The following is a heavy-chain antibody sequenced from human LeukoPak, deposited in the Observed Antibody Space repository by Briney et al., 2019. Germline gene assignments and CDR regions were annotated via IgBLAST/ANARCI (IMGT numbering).Heavy chain of an antibody. CDR1: GFTFDDYG. Sequence: GGSLRHSCAASGFTFDDYGMSWVRQAPGKGLEWVSGINWNGGSTGYADSVKGRFTISRDNAKNSLYLQMNSLRAEDTALYYCARADGASYGDYERLWGQGTLVTVSS. D-gene: IGHD4-17*01. CDR3: ARADGASYGDYERL. CDR2: INWNGGST. V-gene: IGHV3-20*04. J-gene: IGHJ4*02.